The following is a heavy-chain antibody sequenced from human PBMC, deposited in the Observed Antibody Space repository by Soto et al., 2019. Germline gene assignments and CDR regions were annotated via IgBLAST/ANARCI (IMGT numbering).Heavy chain of an antibody. CDR3: ARWGTTGGLDV. D-gene: IGHD3-16*01. CDR1: GFTFRSYV. CDR2: TSYDGSDK. J-gene: IGHJ1*01. V-gene: IGHV3-30*19. Sequence: QVQLVESGGGVVQPGTSLRVSCVGSGFTFRSYVIHWVRQAPGKGLEWVALTSYDGSDKYYDDSVRGRFTISRDNSRKTVDLQMDSLRLEYTALYYCARWGTTGGLDVWGQGTLVSVSS.